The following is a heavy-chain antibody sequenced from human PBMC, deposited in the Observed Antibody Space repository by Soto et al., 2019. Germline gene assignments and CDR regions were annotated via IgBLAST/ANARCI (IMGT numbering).Heavy chain of an antibody. V-gene: IGHV3-48*02. CDR2: ISSSSSTI. D-gene: IGHD5-12*01. J-gene: IGHJ4*02. CDR3: ARDQGLQLRWSVHYFDY. CDR1: GFTFSGYS. Sequence: GGSLRLSCAASGFTFSGYSMNWVRQAPGKGLELVSYISSSSSTIYYADSVKGRFTISRDNAKNSLYLQMNSLRDEDTAVYYCARDQGLQLRWSVHYFDYWGQGTLVTVSS.